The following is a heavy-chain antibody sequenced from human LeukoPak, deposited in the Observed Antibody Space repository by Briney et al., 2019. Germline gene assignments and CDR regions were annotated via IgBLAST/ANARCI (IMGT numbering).Heavy chain of an antibody. CDR3: ARDRDVAVHHPFY. CDR1: GVSIIRTNW. J-gene: IGHJ4*02. Sequence: SETLSLTCAVSGVSIIRTNWWIWVRQTPGRGLEWIGGIYYDGVTNYNPSLKSRVTISIDKSKNHFSLNLTSVTAADTAVYYCARDRDVAVHHPFYWGQGTLVTVSS. D-gene: IGHD5-24*01. CDR2: IYYDGVT. V-gene: IGHV4-4*02.